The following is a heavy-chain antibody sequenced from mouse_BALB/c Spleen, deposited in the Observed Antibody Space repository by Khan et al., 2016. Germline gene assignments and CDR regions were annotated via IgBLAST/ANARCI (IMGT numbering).Heavy chain of an antibody. D-gene: IGHD2-3*01. V-gene: IGHV14-3*02. J-gene: IGHJ1*01. CDR1: GFNIKDTY. CDR3: ARSMGNWYFDV. Sequence: VQLQQSGAELVKPGASVKLSCTASGFNIKDTYMHWVKQRPEQGLEWIGRIDPANGNTKYDPKFQGKATITADTSSNTAYLQLSSLQSEDTAVYYCARSMGNWYFDVWGARTTVTVSS. CDR2: IDPANGNT.